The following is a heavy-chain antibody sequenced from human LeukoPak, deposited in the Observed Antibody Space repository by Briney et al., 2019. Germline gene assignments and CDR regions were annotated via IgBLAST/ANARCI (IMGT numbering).Heavy chain of an antibody. V-gene: IGHV4-34*01. J-gene: IGHJ6*03. Sequence: SETLSLTCAVYGGSFSGYYWSWIRQPPGKGLEWIGEINHGGSTKYNPSLKSRVTISVDTSKNQFSLKLSSVTAADTAVYYCARFHYYYYMDVWGKGTTVTVSS. CDR3: ARFHYYYYMDV. CDR1: GGSFSGYY. CDR2: INHGGST.